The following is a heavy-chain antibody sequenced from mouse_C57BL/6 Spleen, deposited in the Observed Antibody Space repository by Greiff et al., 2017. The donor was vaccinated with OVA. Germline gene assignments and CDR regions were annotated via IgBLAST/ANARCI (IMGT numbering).Heavy chain of an antibody. V-gene: IGHV1-9*01. J-gene: IGHJ4*01. CDR3: ARKGGYKGSMDY. CDR2: ILPGSGST. CDR1: GYTFTGYW. D-gene: IGHD1-3*01. Sequence: QVQLQQSGAELMKPGASVKLSCKASGYTFTGYWIEWVKQRPGQSLEWIGVILPGSGSTNYNEKFKGKATLTVDTSSTTAYMQLSSLTSEDSAIYYCARKGGYKGSMDYWGQGTSVTVSS.